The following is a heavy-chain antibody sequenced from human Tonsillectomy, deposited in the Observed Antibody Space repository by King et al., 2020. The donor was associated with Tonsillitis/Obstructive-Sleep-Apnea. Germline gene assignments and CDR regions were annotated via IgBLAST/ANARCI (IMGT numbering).Heavy chain of an antibody. D-gene: IGHD6-13*01. Sequence: QLQESGPGLVKPSETLSLTCTVSGGSISSYYWSWIRQPAGKGLEWIGLIDTSGNTNYNPSLKTRVTMLVDTSKNQFSLKLSSVTAADTAVYYCARDLSSSPYNWFDPWGQGILVTVSS. J-gene: IGHJ5*02. V-gene: IGHV4-4*07. CDR2: IDTSGNT. CDR1: GGSISSYY. CDR3: ARDLSSSPYNWFDP.